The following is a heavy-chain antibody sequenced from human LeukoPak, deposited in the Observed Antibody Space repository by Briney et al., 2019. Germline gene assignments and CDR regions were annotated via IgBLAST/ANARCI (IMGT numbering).Heavy chain of an antibody. Sequence: ASVKVSCKASGYTFTSYGITWVRQAPGQGLEWMGWISAYNGNTNYAQKLQGRVTMTTDTSTSTAYMELRSLRSDDTAVYYCARGRTYYYDSSGYEILNDAFDIWGQGTMVTVSS. D-gene: IGHD3-22*01. CDR3: ARGRTYYYDSSGYEILNDAFDI. J-gene: IGHJ3*02. V-gene: IGHV1-18*01. CDR1: GYTFTSYG. CDR2: ISAYNGNT.